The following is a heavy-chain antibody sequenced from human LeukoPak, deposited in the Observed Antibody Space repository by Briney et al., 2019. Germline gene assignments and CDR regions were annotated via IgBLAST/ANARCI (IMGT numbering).Heavy chain of an antibody. CDR2: IWYDGSNK. CDR3: AKGERSWSLTTYYYYYYMDV. J-gene: IGHJ6*03. V-gene: IGHV3-33*06. D-gene: IGHD3-3*02. CDR1: GFTFSSYG. Sequence: PGGSLRLSCAASGFTFSSYGMHWVRQAPGKGLEWVAVIWYDGSNKYYADSVKGRFTISRDNSKNTLYLQMNGLRAEDTAVYYCAKGERSWSLTTYYYYYYMDVWGKGTTVTVSS.